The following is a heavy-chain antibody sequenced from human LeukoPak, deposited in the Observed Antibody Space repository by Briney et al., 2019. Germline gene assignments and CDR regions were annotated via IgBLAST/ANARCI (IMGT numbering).Heavy chain of an antibody. CDR2: INLNSGDT. CDR3: ARGHSTSASFDY. V-gene: IGHV1-2*02. J-gene: IGHJ4*02. CDR1: GYTFSGYY. D-gene: IGHD6-6*01. Sequence: APVKVSCKASGYTFSGYYMFWVRQAPGQGLEWMGRINLNSGDTNYAQKFQGRVTLTRDTSITTAYMELRGLISDDTAVYYCARGHSTSASFDYWGQGTLVTVSS.